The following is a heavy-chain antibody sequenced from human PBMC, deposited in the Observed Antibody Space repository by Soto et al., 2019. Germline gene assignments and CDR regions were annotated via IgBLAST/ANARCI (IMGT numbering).Heavy chain of an antibody. Sequence: QLQLQESGPGLVKPSETLSLTCTVSGGSISSSSYYWGWIRQPPGKGLEWIGSIYYSGSTYYNPSLKSRATISVDTSKNQFSLKLSSVTAADTAVYYCASQGSTYYDFWSGYYKSWFDPWGQGTLVTVSS. CDR3: ASQGSTYYDFWSGYYKSWFDP. CDR2: IYYSGST. D-gene: IGHD3-3*01. V-gene: IGHV4-39*01. CDR1: GGSISSSSYY. J-gene: IGHJ5*02.